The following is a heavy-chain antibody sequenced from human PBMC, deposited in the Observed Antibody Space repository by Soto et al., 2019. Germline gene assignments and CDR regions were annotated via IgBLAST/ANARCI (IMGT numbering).Heavy chain of an antibody. D-gene: IGHD2-21*02. CDR1: GGSFSGYY. Sequence: SETLSLTCAVYGGSFSGYYWSWIRQPPGKGLEWIGEINHSGSTNYNPSLKSRVTISVDTSKNQSSLKLSSVTAADTAVYYCARGQSVVVTAKAYYFDYWGQGTLVTVS. CDR2: INHSGST. J-gene: IGHJ4*02. V-gene: IGHV4-34*01. CDR3: ARGQSVVVTAKAYYFDY.